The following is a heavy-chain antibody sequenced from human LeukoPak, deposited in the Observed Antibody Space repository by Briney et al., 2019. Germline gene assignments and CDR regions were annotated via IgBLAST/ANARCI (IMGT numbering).Heavy chain of an antibody. J-gene: IGHJ1*01. D-gene: IGHD1-26*01. CDR1: GFTFSSYA. Sequence: GESLRLSCIASGFTFSSYAMGWVRQAPGKGLDWVSAISGSGVTTHYAGSVQGRFSNSRDNSKNTLYLQMNSLRVEDTALYYCVKKVVVGATSPYSDFQDWGQGTLVTVSS. V-gene: IGHV3-23*01. CDR3: VKKVVVGATSPYSDFQD. CDR2: ISGSGVTT.